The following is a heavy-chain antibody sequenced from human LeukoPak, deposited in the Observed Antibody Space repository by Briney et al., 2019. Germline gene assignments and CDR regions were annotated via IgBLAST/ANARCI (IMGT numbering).Heavy chain of an antibody. J-gene: IGHJ4*02. CDR2: IYTSGST. D-gene: IGHD4-23*01. CDR1: GGSISSGSYY. Sequence: SETLSLTCTVSGGSISSGSYYWSWIRQPAGKGLEWIGRIYTSGSTNYNPSLKSRVTISVDTSKNQFSLKLTSVTAADTAVYYCARHPLVHGGPGPFDYWGQGTLVTVSS. CDR3: ARHPLVHGGPGPFDY. V-gene: IGHV4-61*02.